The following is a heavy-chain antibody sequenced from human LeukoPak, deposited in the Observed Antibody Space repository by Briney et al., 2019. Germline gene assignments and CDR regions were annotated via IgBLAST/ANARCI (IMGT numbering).Heavy chain of an antibody. J-gene: IGHJ4*02. CDR2: IYYSGST. V-gene: IGHV4-39*07. Sequence: PSETLSLTCTVSGGSISSSSYYWGWIRQPPGKGLEWIGSIYYSGSTYYNPSLKSRVTISVDTSKNQFSLKLSSVTAADTAVYYCARDQPGAEGPYSSGWYVPPQSFDYWGQGTLVTVSS. CDR3: ARDQPGAEGPYSSGWYVPPQSFDY. CDR1: GGSISSSSYY. D-gene: IGHD6-19*01.